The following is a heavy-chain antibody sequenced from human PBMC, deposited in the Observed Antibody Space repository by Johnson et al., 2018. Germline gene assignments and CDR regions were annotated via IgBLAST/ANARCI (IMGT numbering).Heavy chain of an antibody. CDR1: GFTFSSYS. J-gene: IGHJ1*01. V-gene: IGHV3-48*01. Sequence: EVQLVESGGALVQPGGSLRLSCAASGFTFSSYSMNWVRQAPGKGLEWVSYITSTSTIDYAASVKGRFTISRDDAKNSLYLKMNTLRAEDTAMYYCAHMLGVTAIRGEYFHHWGQGTLVTVSS. CDR3: AHMLGVTAIRGEYFHH. D-gene: IGHD2-21*02. CDR2: ITSTSTI.